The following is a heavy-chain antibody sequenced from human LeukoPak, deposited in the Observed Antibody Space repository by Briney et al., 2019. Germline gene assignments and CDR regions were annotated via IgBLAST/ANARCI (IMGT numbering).Heavy chain of an antibody. J-gene: IGHJ4*02. Sequence: SETLSLTCTVSGGSISSTRYYWGWIRQPPGKRLEWIGSIYYSGTTYYNPSLKSRVIISVDTSKNQFSLRLSSVTAADTAVYWCARLAAAATRYDNYFFEYWGQGTLVTVSS. CDR3: ARLAAAATRYDNYFFEY. CDR2: IYYSGTT. V-gene: IGHV4-39*01. D-gene: IGHD6-13*01. CDR1: GGSISSTRYY.